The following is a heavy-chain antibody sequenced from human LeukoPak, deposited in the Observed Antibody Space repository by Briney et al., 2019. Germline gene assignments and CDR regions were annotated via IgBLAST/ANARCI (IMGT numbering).Heavy chain of an antibody. J-gene: IGHJ6*02. CDR1: GFTFSSYD. CDR3: ARSNYVSYYYGMDV. Sequence: GGSLRLSCAASGFTFSSYDMPWVRQATGKGLEWVSAIGTAGDTYYPGSVKGRFTISRENAKNSLYLQMNSLRAEDTAVYYCARSNYVSYYYGMDVWGQGTTVTVSS. V-gene: IGHV3-13*01. D-gene: IGHD4-11*01. CDR2: IGTAGDT.